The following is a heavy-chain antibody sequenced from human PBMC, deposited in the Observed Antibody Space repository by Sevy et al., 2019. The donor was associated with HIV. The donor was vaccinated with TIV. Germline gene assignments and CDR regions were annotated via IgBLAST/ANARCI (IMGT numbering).Heavy chain of an antibody. V-gene: IGHV3-15*01. D-gene: IGHD2-21*02. CDR1: GFTFSNAW. CDR3: TTVAVTATLFDY. J-gene: IGHJ4*02. Sequence: GGSLRLSCAASGFTFSNAWMSWVRQAPGKGLEWVGRIKSKTDGGTTDYAAPVKGRFTISRDDSKNTLYLQMNCLKTDDTAVYYCTTVAVTATLFDYWGQGTLVTVSS. CDR2: IKSKTDGGTT.